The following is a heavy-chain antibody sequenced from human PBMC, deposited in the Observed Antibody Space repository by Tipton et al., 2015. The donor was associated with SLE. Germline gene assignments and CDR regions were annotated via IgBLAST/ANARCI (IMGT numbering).Heavy chain of an antibody. CDR1: GHSISSGFY. V-gene: IGHV4-28*02. CDR3: ARTAGRSVKLWYFDL. CDR2: IYYGGTI. J-gene: IGHJ2*01. Sequence: TLSLTCSVSGHSISSGFYWGWIRQSPGKGLEWIGHIYYGGTIYSNPSLKRRVTMSIDTSKNQFSLKLSSVTDVDTAVYYCARTAGRSVKLWYFDLWGRGTLVTVSS. D-gene: IGHD5-18*01.